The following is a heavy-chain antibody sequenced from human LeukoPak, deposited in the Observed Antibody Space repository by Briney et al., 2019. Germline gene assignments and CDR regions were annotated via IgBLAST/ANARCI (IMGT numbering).Heavy chain of an antibody. CDR3: AKFLTGYKVFDY. D-gene: IGHD3-9*01. CDR1: GFTFSSYG. Sequence: GGTLRLSCAASGFTFSSYGMSWVRQAPGKGLEWVSAISGSGGSTYYADSVKGRFTISRDNSKNTLYLQMNSLRAEDTAVYYCAKFLTGYKVFDYWGQETLVTVSS. CDR2: ISGSGGST. V-gene: IGHV3-23*01. J-gene: IGHJ4*02.